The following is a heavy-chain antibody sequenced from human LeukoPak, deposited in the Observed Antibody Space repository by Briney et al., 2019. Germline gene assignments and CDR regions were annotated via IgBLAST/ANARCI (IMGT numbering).Heavy chain of an antibody. J-gene: IGHJ4*02. CDR2: IYYSGST. CDR3: ARHGGGSSSFDY. V-gene: IGHV4-59*08. D-gene: IGHD6-6*01. Sequence: SETLSLTCTVSGGSISSYYWSWIRQPPGKGLEWIGYIYYSGSTNYNPSLKSRVTISVDTSKNQFPLKLSSVTAADTAVYYCARHGGGSSSFDYWGQGTLVTVSS. CDR1: GGSISSYY.